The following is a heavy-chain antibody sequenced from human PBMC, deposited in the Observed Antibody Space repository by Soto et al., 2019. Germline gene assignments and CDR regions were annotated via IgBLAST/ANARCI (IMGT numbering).Heavy chain of an antibody. V-gene: IGHV3-21*01. Sequence: PGGCIGLSCAASGFTLSSYSMTWVRKTPGKGLEWVSSISSSSSYIYYADSVKGRFTISRHNAKNSLYLQMNSLRAEDTAVYYCARHPRAARCFGNRAQGTLVALSS. J-gene: IGHJ4*01. CDR3: ARHPRAARCFGN. CDR2: ISSSSSYI. CDR1: GFTLSSYS. D-gene: IGHD6-13*01.